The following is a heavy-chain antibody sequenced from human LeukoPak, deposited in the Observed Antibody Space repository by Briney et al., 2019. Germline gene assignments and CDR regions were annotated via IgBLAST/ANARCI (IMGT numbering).Heavy chain of an antibody. CDR1: GRSISSYY. J-gene: IGHJ4*02. D-gene: IGHD3-22*01. CDR3: ARTPYYYDTSVFAIFDY. Sequence: SETLSLTCPVSGRSISSYYWSWVRQPPGKGLEWIGYIYYSGSTNYNPSLKSRVTISVDTSKNQFSLKLSSVTAADTAVYYCARTPYYYDTSVFAIFDYWGQGTLVTVSS. V-gene: IGHV4-59*01. CDR2: IYYSGST.